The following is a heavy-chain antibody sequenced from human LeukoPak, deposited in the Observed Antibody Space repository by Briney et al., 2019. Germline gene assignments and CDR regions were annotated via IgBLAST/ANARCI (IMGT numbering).Heavy chain of an antibody. CDR3: AREGFPPKISDFWSGLGPYYYYGMDV. V-gene: IGHV4-31*11. D-gene: IGHD3-3*01. CDR1: GGSFSGYY. Sequence: PSETLSLTCAVYGGSFSGYYWSWIRQHPGKGLEWIGYIYYSGSTYYNPSLKSRVTISVDTSKNQFSLKLSSVTAADTAVYYCAREGFPPKISDFWSGLGPYYYYGMDVWGQGTTVTVSS. J-gene: IGHJ6*02. CDR2: IYYSGST.